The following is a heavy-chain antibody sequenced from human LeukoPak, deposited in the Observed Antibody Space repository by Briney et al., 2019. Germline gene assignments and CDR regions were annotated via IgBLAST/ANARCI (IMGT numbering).Heavy chain of an antibody. CDR3: ARDFGYSSSRGGFDP. Sequence: ASVKVSCKASGGTFSSYAISWVRQAPGQGLEWMGGIIPIFGTANYAQKFQGRVTITADESTSTAYMELSSLRSEDTAVYYFARDFGYSSSRGGFDPWGQGTPVTVSS. D-gene: IGHD6-6*01. V-gene: IGHV1-69*13. CDR2: IIPIFGTA. J-gene: IGHJ5*02. CDR1: GGTFSSYA.